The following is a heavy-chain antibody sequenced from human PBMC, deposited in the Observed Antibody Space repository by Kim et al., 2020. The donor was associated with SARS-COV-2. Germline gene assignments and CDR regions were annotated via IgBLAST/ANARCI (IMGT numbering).Heavy chain of an antibody. CDR1: GYSISSGYY. D-gene: IGHD4-4*01. CDR2: IYHSGST. CDR3: ARVTTVTTSWFDP. J-gene: IGHJ5*02. Sequence: SETLSLTCTVSGYSISSGYYWGWIRQPPGKGLEWIGSIYHSGSTYYNPSLKSRVTISVDTSKNQFSLKLSSVTAADTAVYYCARVTTVTTSWFDPWGQGT. V-gene: IGHV4-38-2*02.